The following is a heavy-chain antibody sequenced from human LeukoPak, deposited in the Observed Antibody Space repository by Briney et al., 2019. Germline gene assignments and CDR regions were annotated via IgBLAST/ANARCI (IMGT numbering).Heavy chain of an antibody. D-gene: IGHD3-22*01. Sequence: PSETLSLTCVVYGGSFSGYYWSWIRQPPGKGLEWIGEINHSGSTNYNPSLKSRVTISVDTSKNQFSLRPNSVTAADTAVYYCAYSSGYQQHTGQGTLVTVSS. CDR1: GGSFSGYY. CDR3: AYSSGYQQH. V-gene: IGHV4-34*01. J-gene: IGHJ1*01. CDR2: INHSGST.